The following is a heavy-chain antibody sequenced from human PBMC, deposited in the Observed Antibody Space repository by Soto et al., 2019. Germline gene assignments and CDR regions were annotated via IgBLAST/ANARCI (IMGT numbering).Heavy chain of an antibody. J-gene: IGHJ4*02. D-gene: IGHD6-13*01. Sequence: GGSLRLSCSASGFTFSSYAMHWVRQAPGKGLEYVSAISSNGGSTYYADSVKGRFTISRDNSKNTLYLQMSSLRAEDTAVYYCVKAWGIAAAAPDAAIDYWGQGTLVTVSS. V-gene: IGHV3-64D*08. CDR2: ISSNGGST. CDR3: VKAWGIAAAAPDAAIDY. CDR1: GFTFSSYA.